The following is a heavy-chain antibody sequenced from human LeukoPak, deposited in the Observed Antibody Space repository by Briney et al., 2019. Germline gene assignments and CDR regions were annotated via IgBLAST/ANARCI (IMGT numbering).Heavy chain of an antibody. CDR3: ARVVSCSGGSCHRAEYFQH. V-gene: IGHV3-21*01. D-gene: IGHD2-15*01. Sequence: GGSLRLSCAASGFPFSDYNMNWVRQAPGKGLEWVSSISSTGTYIYFADSLKGRFTISRDNAKNSLYLQLKSLRAEDTAVYYCARVVSCSGGSCHRAEYFQHWGQGTLVTVSS. CDR2: ISSTGTYI. J-gene: IGHJ1*01. CDR1: GFPFSDYN.